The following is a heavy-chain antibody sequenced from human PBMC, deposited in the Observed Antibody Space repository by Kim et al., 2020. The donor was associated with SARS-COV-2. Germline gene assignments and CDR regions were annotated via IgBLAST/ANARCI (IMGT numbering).Heavy chain of an antibody. V-gene: IGHV3-23*01. J-gene: IGHJ1*01. CDR3: AKHFGSSGSEFQH. D-gene: IGHD5-12*01. CDR1: GFTFSAYD. CDR2: ISGSDGSA. Sequence: GGSLRLSCATSGFTFSAYDMTWVRQAPGKGLEWVSGISGSDGSAYYADSVKGRFIISRDNFRNTLHLQMNSLSAEDTAVYYCAKHFGSSGSEFQHWGEGT.